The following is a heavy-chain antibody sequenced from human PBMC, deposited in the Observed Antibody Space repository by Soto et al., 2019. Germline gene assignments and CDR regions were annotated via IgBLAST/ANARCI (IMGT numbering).Heavy chain of an antibody. Sequence: EVQLVESGGGLVKPGGSLRLSCAASGFTFSNAWMSWVRQAPGKGLEWVGRIKSKTDGGTTDYAAPVKGRFTISRDDSKNTLYLQMNSLKTEDTAVYYCTTDHLSGSLRDYYYYYYGMDVWGQGTTVTVSS. CDR3: TTDHLSGSLRDYYYYYYGMDV. CDR1: GFTFSNAW. V-gene: IGHV3-15*01. D-gene: IGHD2-21*02. CDR2: IKSKTDGGTT. J-gene: IGHJ6*02.